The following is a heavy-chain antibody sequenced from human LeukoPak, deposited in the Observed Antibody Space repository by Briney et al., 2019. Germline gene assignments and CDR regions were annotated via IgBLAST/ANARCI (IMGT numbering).Heavy chain of an antibody. Sequence: SETLSLTCTVSRGFISGYYWSWIRQPPGPGLEWIGYIYHSGSTNYNPPLKRRVTISIDTSKNQFSLKLRSGTAADTAVYYCASMLGSGSVSYLFDYWGQGTLVTVSS. V-gene: IGHV4-59*01. CDR3: ASMLGSGSVSYLFDY. CDR2: IYHSGST. D-gene: IGHD3-10*01. J-gene: IGHJ4*02. CDR1: RGFISGYY.